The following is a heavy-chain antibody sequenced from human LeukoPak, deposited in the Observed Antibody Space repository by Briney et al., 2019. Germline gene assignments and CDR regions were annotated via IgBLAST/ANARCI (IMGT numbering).Heavy chain of an antibody. J-gene: IGHJ5*02. CDR1: GGSISSYY. Sequence: SETLSLTCTVSGGSISSYYWSWIRQPAGKGLEWIGRIYTSGSTNYNPSLKSRVTISVDKSKNQFSLKLSSVTAADTAVYYCAREEWELLKEGWFGPWGQGTLVTVSS. CDR3: AREEWELLKEGWFGP. D-gene: IGHD1-26*01. CDR2: IYTSGST. V-gene: IGHV4-4*07.